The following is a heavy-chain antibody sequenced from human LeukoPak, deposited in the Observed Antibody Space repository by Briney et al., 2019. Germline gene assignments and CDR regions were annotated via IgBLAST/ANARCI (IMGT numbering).Heavy chain of an antibody. CDR3: ARLMGDITGSFDY. CDR1: GGSISGHY. D-gene: IGHD1-26*01. CDR2: IYYSGST. Sequence: SETLSLTCTVSGGSISGHYWSWIRQPPGKGLEWIGYIYYSGSTNYNPSLKSRATISVDTSMNQYSLKLSSVTAADTAVYFCARLMGDITGSFDYWGQGTLVTVSS. J-gene: IGHJ4*02. V-gene: IGHV4-59*08.